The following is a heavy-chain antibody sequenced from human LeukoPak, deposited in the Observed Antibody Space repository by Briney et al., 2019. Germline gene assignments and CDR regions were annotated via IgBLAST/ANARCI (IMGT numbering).Heavy chain of an antibody. D-gene: IGHD3-22*01. CDR1: GFTFSSYT. Sequence: GGSLRLSCAASGFTFSSYTMNWVRQAPGKGLEWVSSISSSSSYIYYADSVKGRFTISRDNAKNSLYLQMNSLRAEDTAVYYCASTYYYDSSGYYYVNDYWGQGTLVTVSS. J-gene: IGHJ4*02. CDR2: ISSSSSYI. V-gene: IGHV3-21*01. CDR3: ASTYYYDSSGYYYVNDY.